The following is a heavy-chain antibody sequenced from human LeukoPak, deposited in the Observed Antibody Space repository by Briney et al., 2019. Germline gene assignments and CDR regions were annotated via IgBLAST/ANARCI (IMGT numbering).Heavy chain of an antibody. Sequence: GASVKVSCKASGYTFTGYYMHWMRQAPGQGLEWMGLINPNSGGTNYAQKFQGRVTMTRDTSISTAYMELSRLRSDDTAVYYCANIVGATRVGYWGQGTLVTVSS. D-gene: IGHD1-26*01. CDR2: INPNSGGT. J-gene: IGHJ4*02. CDR1: GYTFTGYY. V-gene: IGHV1-2*02. CDR3: ANIVGATRVGY.